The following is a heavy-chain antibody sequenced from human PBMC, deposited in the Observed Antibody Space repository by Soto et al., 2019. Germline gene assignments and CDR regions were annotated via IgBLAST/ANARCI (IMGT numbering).Heavy chain of an antibody. CDR3: AKQDSYRDCSGATCPYSYYVMDV. J-gene: IGHJ6*02. Sequence: PGESLKISCKGSGYSFTNYWIGWVRQMPGKGLEWMGIIYPGDSETRYSPSFQGQVTISADKSITTAYLQWSSLKASDTAMYYCAKQDSYRDCSGATCPYSYYVMDVWGQGTTVTVSS. CDR1: GYSFTNYW. CDR2: IYPGDSET. V-gene: IGHV5-51*01. D-gene: IGHD2-15*01.